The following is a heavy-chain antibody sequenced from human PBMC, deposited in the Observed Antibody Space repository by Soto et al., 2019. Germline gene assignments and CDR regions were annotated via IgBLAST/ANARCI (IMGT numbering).Heavy chain of an antibody. CDR1: GGSISSGGSY. Sequence: SETLSLTCTVSGGSISSGGSYWGWIRQPPGKGLEWIGYIFYSGNTYFNPSLKSRVTLSVDTSKNQFSLNLSSVTAADTAVYYCVRYCSTTKCPFDYWGQGTLVTVSS. CDR3: VRYCSTTKCPFDY. D-gene: IGHD2-2*01. CDR2: IFYSGNT. J-gene: IGHJ4*02. V-gene: IGHV4-30-4*01.